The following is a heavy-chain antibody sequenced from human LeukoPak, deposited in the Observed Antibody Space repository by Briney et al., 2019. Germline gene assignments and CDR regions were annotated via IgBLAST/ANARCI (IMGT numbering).Heavy chain of an antibody. V-gene: IGHV4-59*01. Sequence: SETLSLTCTVSGVSISSYYWSWIRQPPGKGLEWMGYIYYSGSTNYNPSLQSRVTISVDTSKNQFSLKLSSVTAADTAVYYCARGISTSFPYDYVWGSYRYGLDYWGQGTLVTVSS. J-gene: IGHJ4*02. CDR2: IYYSGST. CDR3: ARGISTSFPYDYVWGSYRYGLDY. CDR1: GVSISSYY. D-gene: IGHD3-16*02.